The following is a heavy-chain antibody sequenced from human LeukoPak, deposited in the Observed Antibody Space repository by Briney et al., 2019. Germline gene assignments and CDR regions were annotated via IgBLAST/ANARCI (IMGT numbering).Heavy chain of an antibody. CDR1: GFTFSGYD. D-gene: IGHD5-24*01. J-gene: IGHJ4*02. CDR3: ATDPVHRDGYKSVFDY. Sequence: GGSLRLSCAASGFTFSGYDMSWIRQAPGKGLEWVSVISGSGSSTYYADSVKGRFTISRDNSKSTMYLQMNSLKTEDTAVYYCATDPVHRDGYKSVFDYWGLGTLVTVSS. V-gene: IGHV3-23*01. CDR2: ISGSGSST.